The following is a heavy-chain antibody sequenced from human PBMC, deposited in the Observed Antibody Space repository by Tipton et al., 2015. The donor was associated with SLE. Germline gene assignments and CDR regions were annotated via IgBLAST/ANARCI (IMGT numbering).Heavy chain of an antibody. V-gene: IGHV4-59*12. J-gene: IGHJ3*02. CDR1: GGSISSYY. CDR3: ARGGPYYDFWSGSRRGAFDI. D-gene: IGHD3-3*01. Sequence: TLSLTCTVSGGSISSYYWSWIRQPPGKGLEWIGYIYYSGSTNYNPSLKSRVTISVDTSKNQFSLKLSSVTAADTAVYYCARGGPYYDFWSGSRRGAFDIWGQGTMVTVSS. CDR2: IYYSGST.